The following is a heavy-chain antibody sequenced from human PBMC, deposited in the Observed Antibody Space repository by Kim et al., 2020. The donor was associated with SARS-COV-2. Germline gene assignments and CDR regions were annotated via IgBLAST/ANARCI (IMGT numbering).Heavy chain of an antibody. V-gene: IGHV1-3*01. J-gene: IGHJ4*02. CDR2: GNT. CDR3: ARGGLLSDY. Sequence: GNTKYSQKFQGRVTITRDTYASTAYMELSSLRSEDTAVYYLARGGLLSDYWGQGTLVTVSS. D-gene: IGHD4-17*01.